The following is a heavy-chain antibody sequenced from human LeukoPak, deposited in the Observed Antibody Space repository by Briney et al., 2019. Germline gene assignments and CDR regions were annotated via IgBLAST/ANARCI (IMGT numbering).Heavy chain of an antibody. D-gene: IGHD4/OR15-4a*01. CDR2: ISGSSGSGGST. V-gene: IGHV3-23*01. CDR3: AKGQERVTLVYFDY. J-gene: IGHJ4*02. CDR1: GFTFNSYA. Sequence: GGSLRLSCAASGFTFNSYAMSWVRQAPGKGLEWVSGISGSSGSGGSTYYADSVKGRFTISRDNSKNTLYLQMNSLRAEDTAVYYCAKGQERVTLVYFDYWGQGTLVTVSS.